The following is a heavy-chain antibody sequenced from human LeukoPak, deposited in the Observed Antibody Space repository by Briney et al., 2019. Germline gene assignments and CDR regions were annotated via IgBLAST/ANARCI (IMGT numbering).Heavy chain of an antibody. V-gene: IGHV3-66*01. CDR3: ASSVGDSRSSNWFDP. CDR2: IYSGGTT. D-gene: IGHD6-6*01. Sequence: GGSLRLSCAASGFTVSSNYMTWVRQAPGKGLEWVSVIYSGGTTYYADSVKGRFIISRDNSKNTLYLQMNSLRAEDTAVYYCASSVGDSRSSNWFDPWGQGTHVIVSS. CDR1: GFTVSSNY. J-gene: IGHJ5*02.